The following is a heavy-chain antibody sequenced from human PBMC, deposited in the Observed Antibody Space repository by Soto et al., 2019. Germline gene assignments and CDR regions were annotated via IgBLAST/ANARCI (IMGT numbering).Heavy chain of an antibody. CDR1: GASISSSY. Sequence: PSETLSLTCTVSGASISSSYWSWIRQPPGKGLEWIGYIYYSGSTNYNPSLKSRVTISVDTSKNQFSLKLSSVTAADTAVYYCARHEVTMTYYFDYWGQGTPVTVSS. V-gene: IGHV4-59*08. CDR3: ARHEVTMTYYFDY. D-gene: IGHD3-22*01. CDR2: IYYSGST. J-gene: IGHJ4*02.